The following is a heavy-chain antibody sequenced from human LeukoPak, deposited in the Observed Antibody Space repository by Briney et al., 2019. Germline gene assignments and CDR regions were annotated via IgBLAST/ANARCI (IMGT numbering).Heavy chain of an antibody. Sequence: SSQTLSLTCTVSGVSISSGSYYWSWIRQPAGKGLEWIGHIYTSGGTNYNPSLKSRITISVDTSKNQFSLKLTSVTAADTAVYYCARERGGYLVFDYWGQGTLITVSS. J-gene: IGHJ4*02. V-gene: IGHV4-61*09. CDR3: ARERGGYLVFDY. CDR1: GVSISSGSYY. CDR2: IYTSGGT. D-gene: IGHD5-12*01.